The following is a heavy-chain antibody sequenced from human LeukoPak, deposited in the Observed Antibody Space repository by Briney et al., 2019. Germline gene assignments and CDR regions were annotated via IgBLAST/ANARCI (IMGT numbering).Heavy chain of an antibody. D-gene: IGHD3-16*01. Sequence: GGSLRLSCAASGFTFSSYDMHWVRQAPGRGLEWVALIWSDGSNKYYLDSVKGRFTISRDNSENTLYLQMNSLRAEDTAVYYCAKNTPWGAFDIWGQGTMVTVSS. CDR1: GFTFSSYD. V-gene: IGHV3-33*06. CDR3: AKNTPWGAFDI. J-gene: IGHJ3*02. CDR2: IWSDGSNK.